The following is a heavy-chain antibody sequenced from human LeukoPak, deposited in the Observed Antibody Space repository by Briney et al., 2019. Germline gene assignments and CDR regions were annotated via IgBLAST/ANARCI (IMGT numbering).Heavy chain of an antibody. Sequence: SETLSLTCAASGASISHYYWSWIRQPAGKGLEWIGRIYTSGNTKYNPSLKNRVTMSVDTSKNQFSLTLTSVTAADTAVYYCARDSSGSFRFDPWGQGTLVTVSS. CDR1: GASISHYY. CDR3: ARDSSGSFRFDP. CDR2: IYTSGNT. V-gene: IGHV4-4*07. J-gene: IGHJ5*02. D-gene: IGHD3-22*01.